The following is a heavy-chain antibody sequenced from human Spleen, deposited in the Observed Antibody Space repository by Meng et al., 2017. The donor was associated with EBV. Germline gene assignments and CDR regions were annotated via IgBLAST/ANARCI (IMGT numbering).Heavy chain of an antibody. J-gene: IGHJ4*02. CDR3: ALSVVQPAAYDY. D-gene: IGHD2-2*01. Sequence: QVQLVQSGAEVKKPGASVKVSCKASGYNFGSYSISWVRQAPGRGPEWMGWISTYDGNTDYAQKLQGRATLTTDTSTATAYMELRSLRSDDTAVYYCALSVVQPAAYDYWGQGTLVTVSS. CDR1: GYNFGSYS. CDR2: ISTYDGNT. V-gene: IGHV1-18*01.